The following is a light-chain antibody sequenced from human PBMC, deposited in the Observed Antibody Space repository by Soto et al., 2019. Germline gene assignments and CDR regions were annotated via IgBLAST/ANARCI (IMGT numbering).Light chain of an antibody. CDR3: SSSTRSSPPVV. J-gene: IGLJ2*01. CDR2: DVS. V-gene: IGLV2-14*01. Sequence: QSALTQPASVSGSPGQSITISCTGTSSDVGGYNYVSWYQQHPGKAPKLMIYDVSNRPSGVSNRFSGSKSGNTASLTISGLQAEDEAAYYCSSSTRSSPPVVFGGGTKLTVL. CDR1: SSDVGGYNY.